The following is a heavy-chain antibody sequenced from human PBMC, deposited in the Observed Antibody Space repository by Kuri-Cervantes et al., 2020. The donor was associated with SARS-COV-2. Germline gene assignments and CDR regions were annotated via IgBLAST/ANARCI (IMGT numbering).Heavy chain of an antibody. J-gene: IGHJ5*02. CDR2: IKRDGSEK. CDR1: GFTFSSYW. Sequence: GESLKISCAASGFTFSSYWMSWVRQAPGKGLEWVANIKRDGSEKYYVDSVKGRFTISRDNAKNSLYLQMNSLRAEDTAVYYCARSLTTVVTWAWFDPWGQGTLVTVSS. CDR3: ARSLTTVVTWAWFDP. V-gene: IGHV3-7*03. D-gene: IGHD4-23*01.